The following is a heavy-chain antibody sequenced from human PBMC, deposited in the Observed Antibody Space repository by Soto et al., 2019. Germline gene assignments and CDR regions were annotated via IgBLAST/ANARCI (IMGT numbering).Heavy chain of an antibody. Sequence: GGSLRLSCAASGFSVSSTYMSWVRQAPGKGLEWVSTLSDRGTSHYADSVTGRFSVSRDNSKNTLYLQMNGLRVDDTAIYYCAGDYASGGYDFRGQGTQVTVSS. D-gene: IGHD5-12*01. CDR2: LSDRGTS. CDR3: AGDYASGGYDF. V-gene: IGHV3-53*01. CDR1: GFSVSSTY. J-gene: IGHJ4*02.